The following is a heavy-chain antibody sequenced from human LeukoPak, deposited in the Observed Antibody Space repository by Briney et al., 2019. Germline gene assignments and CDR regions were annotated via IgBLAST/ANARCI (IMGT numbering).Heavy chain of an antibody. CDR2: IKLDGSEQ. Sequence: PGGSLSLSCAASGFTLRSFRMNWVRQAPGKGLQWVATIKLDGSEQYYVDPVKGRFTISRDNAKNSLYLQMNSLRAEDTAVYYCARGSDRAFDYWSQGTLVTVSS. J-gene: IGHJ4*02. D-gene: IGHD2-15*01. CDR3: ARGSDRAFDY. V-gene: IGHV3-7*04. CDR1: GFTLRSFR.